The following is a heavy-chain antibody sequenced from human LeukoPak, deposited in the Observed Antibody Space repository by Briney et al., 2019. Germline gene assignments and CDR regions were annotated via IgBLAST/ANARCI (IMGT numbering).Heavy chain of an antibody. CDR3: ARAGGTMVRGVIINDAFDI. J-gene: IGHJ3*02. CDR1: GFTFSDYY. Sequence: LRLSCAASGFTFSDYYMSWIRQAPGRGLEWIGYIYHIGSTYYNPSLKSRVTISVDRSKNQFSLKLSSVTAADTAVYFCARAGGTMVRGVIINDAFDIWGQGTMVTVSS. D-gene: IGHD3-10*01. CDR2: IYHIGST. V-gene: IGHV4-30-2*01.